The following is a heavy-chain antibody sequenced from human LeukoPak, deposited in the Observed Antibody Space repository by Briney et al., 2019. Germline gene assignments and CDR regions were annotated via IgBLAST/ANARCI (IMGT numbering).Heavy chain of an antibody. CDR1: GYTFTAYY. Sequence: ASVKVSCKTSGYTFTAYYIHWVRQAPGQGLEWMGWINPNTGGTNYSQKFQGRVTMTRDTSISTAYMELRSLRSDDTAVYYCARGTNLAGIERYWGQGTLVTVSS. V-gene: IGHV1-2*02. CDR3: ARGTNLAGIERY. CDR2: INPNTGGT. J-gene: IGHJ4*02. D-gene: IGHD1-20*01.